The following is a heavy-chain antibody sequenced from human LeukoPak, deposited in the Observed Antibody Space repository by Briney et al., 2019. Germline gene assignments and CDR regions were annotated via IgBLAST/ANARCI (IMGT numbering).Heavy chain of an antibody. J-gene: IGHJ4*02. CDR1: GGSISRHY. V-gene: IGHV4-4*07. Sequence: SETLSLTCTVSGGSISRHYWSWIRQPAGKGLEWIGRIYSSGNTNYNPSLNSRVTMSVDTSKNQFSLKLTSVTAADTAVYYCARVLTAVAEPYYFDFWGQGTLVTVSS. CDR2: IYSSGNT. D-gene: IGHD6-19*01. CDR3: ARVLTAVAEPYYFDF.